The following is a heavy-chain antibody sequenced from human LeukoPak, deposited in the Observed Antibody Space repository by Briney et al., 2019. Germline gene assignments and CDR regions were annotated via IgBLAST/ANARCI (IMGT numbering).Heavy chain of an antibody. J-gene: IGHJ4*02. CDR2: ISGSGDIT. CDR3: ANPPGFDY. Sequence: GGSLRLSCAASGFTFSSYAMSWVRQAPGKGLEWVSIISGSGDITHYADSVKGRFTISRDNSKNTLYLQINSLRAEDTAVYYCANPPGFDYWGQGTLVTVSS. V-gene: IGHV3-23*01. CDR1: GFTFSSYA.